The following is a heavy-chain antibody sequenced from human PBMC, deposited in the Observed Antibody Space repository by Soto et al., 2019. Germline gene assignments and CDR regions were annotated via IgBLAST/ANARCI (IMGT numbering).Heavy chain of an antibody. Sequence: ASVKVSCKASGGTFSSYAISWVRQAPGQGLEWMGGIIPIFGTANYAQKFQGRVTITADESTSTAYMELSSLRSEDTAVYYCARPVGNYSNFPFDYWGQGTLVTVSS. CDR3: ARPVGNYSNFPFDY. CDR2: IIPIFGTA. V-gene: IGHV1-69*13. D-gene: IGHD4-4*01. J-gene: IGHJ4*02. CDR1: GGTFSSYA.